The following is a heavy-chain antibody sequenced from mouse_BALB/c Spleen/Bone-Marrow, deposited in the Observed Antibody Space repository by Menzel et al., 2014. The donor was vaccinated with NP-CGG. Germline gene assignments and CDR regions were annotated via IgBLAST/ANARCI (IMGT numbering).Heavy chain of an antibody. Sequence: LVESGAELVKPGASVKLSCTASGFNIKDTYMHWVKQRPEQGLEWIGRIDPANGNTKYDPKFQGKATITADTSPNTAHLQLSSLTSEDTAVYYCAPYYYGSSSFAYWGQGTLVTVSA. CDR3: APYYYGSSSFAY. CDR2: IDPANGNT. J-gene: IGHJ3*01. D-gene: IGHD1-1*01. V-gene: IGHV14-3*02. CDR1: GFNIKDTY.